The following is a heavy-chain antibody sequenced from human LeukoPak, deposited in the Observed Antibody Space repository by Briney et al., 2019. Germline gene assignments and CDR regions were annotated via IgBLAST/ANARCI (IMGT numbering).Heavy chain of an antibody. J-gene: IGHJ4*02. V-gene: IGHV1-2*02. CDR1: GYSFTGYY. CDR3: ATEGGPGLDF. CDR2: INPNSGGT. Sequence: ASVKVSCKASGYSFTGYYMHWVRQAPGQGLEWMGWINPNSGGTNYAQKFQGRVTMTRDTSISTVYTELSSLRSDDAAVYFCATEGGPGLDFWGQGTLVTVSS. D-gene: IGHD1-14*01.